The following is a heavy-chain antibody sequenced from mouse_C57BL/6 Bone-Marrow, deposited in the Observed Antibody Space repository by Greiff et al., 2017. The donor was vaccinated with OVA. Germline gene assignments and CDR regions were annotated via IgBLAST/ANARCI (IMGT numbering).Heavy chain of an antibody. Sequence: VQLQQSGAELVRPGASVKLSCTASGLNIKDDYMHWVKQRPEQGLEWIGRIDPENGDTEYASKFQGKATITADTSSNTAYLQRSSLSSEYTAVYYCTTTSYDSNPMDYWGQGTSVTVSS. D-gene: IGHD2-5*01. CDR1: GLNIKDDY. J-gene: IGHJ4*01. V-gene: IGHV14-4*01. CDR2: IDPENGDT. CDR3: TTTSYDSNPMDY.